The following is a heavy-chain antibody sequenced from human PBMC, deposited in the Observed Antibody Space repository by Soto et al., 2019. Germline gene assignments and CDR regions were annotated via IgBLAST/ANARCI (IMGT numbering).Heavy chain of an antibody. J-gene: IGHJ4*02. D-gene: IGHD5-12*01. CDR1: GFTFSSYW. V-gene: IGHV3-7*01. Sequence: EVQLVASGGGLVQPGGSMRLSCAASGFTFSSYWMSWVRQAPGKGLEWVANIKQDGSEKYYVDSVKGRFTISRDNAKNSLYLQMNSLRAEDTAVYYCASLGDSGYDDYFDYWGQGTLVTVSS. CDR3: ASLGDSGYDDYFDY. CDR2: IKQDGSEK.